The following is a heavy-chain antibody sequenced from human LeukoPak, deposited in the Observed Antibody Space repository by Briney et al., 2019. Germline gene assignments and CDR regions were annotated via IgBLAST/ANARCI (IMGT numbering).Heavy chain of an antibody. Sequence: ASVKVSCKASGGTFSSYAISWVRRAPGQGLEWMGGIIPIFGTANYAQKFQGRVTITTDESTSTAYMELSSLRSEDTAVYYCARGGRHYYYYMDVWGKGTTVTVSS. J-gene: IGHJ6*03. V-gene: IGHV1-69*05. CDR2: IIPIFGTA. CDR3: ARGGRHYYYYMDV. CDR1: GGTFSSYA. D-gene: IGHD2-15*01.